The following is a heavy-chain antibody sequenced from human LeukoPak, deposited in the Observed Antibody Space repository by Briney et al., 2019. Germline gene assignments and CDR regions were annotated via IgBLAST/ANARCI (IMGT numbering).Heavy chain of an antibody. CDR1: GFSFSDSP. V-gene: IGHV3-33*08. CDR2: IWYDGSNK. Sequence: GGSLRLSCAASGFSFSDSPIHWVRQAPGKGLEWVAVIWYDGSNKYYADSVKGRFTISRDNSKNTLYLQMNSLRAEDTAVYYCARRSGSYPVLFDYWGQGTLVTVSS. D-gene: IGHD1-26*01. CDR3: ARRSGSYPVLFDY. J-gene: IGHJ4*02.